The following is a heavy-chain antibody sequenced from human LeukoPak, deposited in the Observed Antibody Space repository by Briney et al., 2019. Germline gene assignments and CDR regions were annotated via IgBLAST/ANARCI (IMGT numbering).Heavy chain of an antibody. CDR3: ARFSSSSWFWFDP. Sequence: GRSLRLSCAASGFTFDDYAMHWVRQAPGKGLEWVSGISWNSGSIGYADSVKGRFTISRDNAKNSLYLQMNSLRAEDTAVYYCARFSSSSWFWFDPWGQGTLVTVSS. J-gene: IGHJ5*02. D-gene: IGHD6-6*01. CDR2: ISWNSGSI. CDR1: GFTFDDYA. V-gene: IGHV3-9*01.